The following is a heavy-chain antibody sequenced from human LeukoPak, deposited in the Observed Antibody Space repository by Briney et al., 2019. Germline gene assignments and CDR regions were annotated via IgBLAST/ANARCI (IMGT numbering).Heavy chain of an antibody. CDR1: GGTFSSYA. Sequence: SVKVSCKASGGTFSSYAISWVRQAPGQGLEWMGGIIPIFGTANYAQKFQGRVTITTDESTSTAYMELSRLRSEDTAVYYCARWAYGQQLENRFDPWGQGTLVTVSS. CDR3: ARWAYGQQLENRFDP. D-gene: IGHD6-13*01. J-gene: IGHJ5*02. V-gene: IGHV1-69*05. CDR2: IIPIFGTA.